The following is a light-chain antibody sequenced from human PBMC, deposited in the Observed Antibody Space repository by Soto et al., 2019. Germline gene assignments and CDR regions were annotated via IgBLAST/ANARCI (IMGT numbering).Light chain of an antibody. CDR2: GAS. J-gene: IGKJ3*01. CDR1: KSVTSDF. CDR3: QHYDNTPLSVT. Sequence: EIVLTQSPDILSLSPGDRGTLSCRASKSVTSDFLVWYQQKPGEAPRLLIYGASSRATGIPDRFSGSGSWTDFILTISRLDPEDFAVYYCQHYDNTPLSVTFGPGTKVDIK. V-gene: IGKV3-20*01.